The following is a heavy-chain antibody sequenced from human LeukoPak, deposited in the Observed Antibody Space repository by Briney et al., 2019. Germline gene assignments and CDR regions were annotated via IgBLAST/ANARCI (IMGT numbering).Heavy chain of an antibody. Sequence: QPGGSLRLSCAASGFSFSSYAMSWVRQAPGKGLEWVSGINGRGDSTVYADSVKGRFTISRDNSKNTLYLQMNSLRAEDTALYYCAKDIGPVEAVAVPYFQHWGQGTLVTVSS. V-gene: IGHV3-23*01. D-gene: IGHD6-19*01. CDR2: INGRGDST. CDR3: AKDIGPVEAVAVPYFQH. CDR1: GFSFSSYA. J-gene: IGHJ1*01.